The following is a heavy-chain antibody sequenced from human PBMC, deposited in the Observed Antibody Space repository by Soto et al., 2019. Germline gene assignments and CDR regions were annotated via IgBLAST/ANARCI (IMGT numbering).Heavy chain of an antibody. CDR3: ARGRGEFDA. CDR2: IIHSGTT. CDR1: GDSITSNVW. J-gene: IGHJ5*02. D-gene: IGHD2-21*01. Sequence: SETLSLTCAVSGDSITSNVWWTWVRQAPGKGLEWIGEIIHSGTTNYNPSLSSRVTISIDTSNNQFSLNLSSVSAADTALYYCARGRGEFDAWGQGTPVTVSS. V-gene: IGHV4-4*02.